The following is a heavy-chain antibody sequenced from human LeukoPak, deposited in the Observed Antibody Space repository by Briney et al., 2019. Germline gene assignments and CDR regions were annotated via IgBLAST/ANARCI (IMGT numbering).Heavy chain of an antibody. CDR3: ARQTHYTRAFDY. V-gene: IGHV4-59*08. D-gene: IGHD2-2*02. Sequence: PSETLTLTCTFSGGSFSSDYWSWIRQPPGKGLEWIGYIYYSGGTNYNPSLKSRVTISRNTSKNQFSLKLTSVTAADTAVYYCARQTHYTRAFDYSGQVYVVTVSS. CDR2: IYYSGGT. J-gene: IGHJ4*02. CDR1: GGSFSSDY.